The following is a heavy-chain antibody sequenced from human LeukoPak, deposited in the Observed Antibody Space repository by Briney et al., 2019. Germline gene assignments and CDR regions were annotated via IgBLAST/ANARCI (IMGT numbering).Heavy chain of an antibody. CDR1: GYTFTSRS. V-gene: IGHV1-18*01. Sequence: ASSVKVSCKAYGYTFTSRSISWVRQPPGQGLAWMGWISAYNGDTKYAQNFHGSVNMTTDASTTTAYMELRSLTSDDTAVYYCARDSSNSSGRYGHFDYWGRGTLVMVS. CDR3: ARDSSNSSGRYGHFDY. D-gene: IGHD6-19*01. J-gene: IGHJ4*02. CDR2: ISAYNGDT.